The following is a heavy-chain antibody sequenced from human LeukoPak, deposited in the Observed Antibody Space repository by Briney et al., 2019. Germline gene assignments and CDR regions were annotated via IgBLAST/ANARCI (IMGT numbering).Heavy chain of an antibody. Sequence: SQSLSLTCTVSGGSISSYYWSWIRQPPGKGLEWIGYISYSGSTNYNPSLKSRVTISVDTSKNQFSLKPSSVAAADTAVYYCARHGNLVVPANYYYMDVWGKGTTVTVCS. J-gene: IGHJ6*03. CDR1: GGSISSYY. D-gene: IGHD2-2*01. CDR2: ISYSGST. CDR3: ARHGNLVVPANYYYMDV. V-gene: IGHV4-59*08.